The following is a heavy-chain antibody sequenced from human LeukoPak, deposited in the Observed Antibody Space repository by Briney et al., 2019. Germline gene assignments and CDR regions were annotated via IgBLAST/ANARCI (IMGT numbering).Heavy chain of an antibody. CDR2: ISSSGSTI. CDR3: ARVWYSGSYPVDY. J-gene: IGHJ4*02. Sequence: GGSLRLSCAASGFTFSSYSMNWIRQAPGKGLEWVSYISSSGSTIYYADSVKGRFTISRDNAENSLYLQMNSLRAEDTAVYYCARVWYSGSYPVDYWGQGTLVTVSS. CDR1: GFTFSSYS. D-gene: IGHD1-26*01. V-gene: IGHV3-48*04.